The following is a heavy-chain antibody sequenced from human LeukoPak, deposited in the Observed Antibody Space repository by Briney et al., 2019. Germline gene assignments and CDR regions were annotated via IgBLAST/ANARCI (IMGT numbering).Heavy chain of an antibody. CDR2: ISSSGSTI. CDR1: GFTFSSYE. J-gene: IGHJ6*03. D-gene: IGHD3-9*01. CDR3: ARVGFDRRYYYYYYMDV. Sequence: GGSLRLSCAASGFTFSSYEMNWVRQAPGKGLEWVSYISSSGSTIYYADSVKGRFTISRDNAKNSLYLQMNSLRAEDTAVYYCARVGFDRRYYYYYYMDVWGKGTTVTISS. V-gene: IGHV3-48*03.